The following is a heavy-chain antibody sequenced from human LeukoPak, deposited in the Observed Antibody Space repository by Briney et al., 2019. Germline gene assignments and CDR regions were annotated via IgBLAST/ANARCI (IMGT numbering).Heavy chain of an antibody. V-gene: IGHV1-2*02. J-gene: IGHJ5*02. CDR2: INGNTGGT. D-gene: IGHD1-26*01. Sequence: ASVKVSCKTSGCSITGYYMHWVRQAPGQGLEWMGWINGNTGGTNYAQKLQGRVTMTRDTSISTAYMELSGLTFDDTAVYYCARDATLGGTKNSFDPWGQGTLVTVSS. CDR1: GCSITGYY. CDR3: ARDATLGGTKNSFDP.